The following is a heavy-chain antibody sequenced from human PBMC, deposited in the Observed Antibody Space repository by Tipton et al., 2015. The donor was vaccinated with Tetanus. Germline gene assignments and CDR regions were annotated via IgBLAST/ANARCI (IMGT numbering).Heavy chain of an antibody. V-gene: IGHV4-39*01. CDR2: IYYSGST. D-gene: IGHD6-19*01. J-gene: IGHJ4*02. Sequence: TLSLTCTASGGSISSSSYYWGWIRQPPGKGLEWIGSIYYSGSTYYNPSLKSRVTISVDTPQNQFSLKLSSVPAADTAVYYCARSDSGYSSVDYWGQGTLVTVSS. CDR1: GGSISSSSYY. CDR3: ARSDSGYSSVDY.